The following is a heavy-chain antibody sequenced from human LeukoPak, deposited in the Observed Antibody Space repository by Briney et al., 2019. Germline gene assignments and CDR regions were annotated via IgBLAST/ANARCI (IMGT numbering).Heavy chain of an antibody. CDR1: GFTFSSYA. J-gene: IGHJ4*02. V-gene: IGHV3-30-3*01. Sequence: GRSLRLSCAASGFTFSSYAMHWVRQAPGKGLEWVAVISYDGSNKYYADSVKGRFTISRDNSKNTLYLQMNSLRAEDTAVYYCARGGVFSAVGFDYWGQGTLVTVSS. D-gene: IGHD4-23*01. CDR2: ISYDGSNK. CDR3: ARGGVFSAVGFDY.